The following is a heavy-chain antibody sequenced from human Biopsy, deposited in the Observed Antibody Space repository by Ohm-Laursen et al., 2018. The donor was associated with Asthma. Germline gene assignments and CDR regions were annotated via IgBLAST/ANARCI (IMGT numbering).Heavy chain of an antibody. CDR2: VNTGNGYT. CDR3: ARTYYDFLTGQVKDVFGV. V-gene: IGHV1-3*04. CDR1: GYNFISFA. J-gene: IGHJ3*01. D-gene: IGHD3-9*01. Sequence: GASVKASCKASGYNFISFAIHWVRQAPGQRLEWMGWVNTGNGYTKYSQTFQGRVTITRDTSASTAYMELRSLRSEDTATYYCARTYYDFLTGQVKDVFGVWGQGTMVTVSS.